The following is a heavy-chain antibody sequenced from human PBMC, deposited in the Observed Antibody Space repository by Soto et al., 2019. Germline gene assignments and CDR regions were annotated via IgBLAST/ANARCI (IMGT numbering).Heavy chain of an antibody. V-gene: IGHV3-48*03. CDR1: GFTFSSYE. CDR3: SRVKYIDYVPSNDY. Sequence: GGSLRLSCAASGFTFSSYEMSWVRQAPGKGLAWVSYISSSSSAIYYADSVKGRFTMSRDIAKNSLYLQMSTLRAEDTAVYYCSRVKYIDYVPSNDYWGQGTLVTVSS. D-gene: IGHD3-10*02. CDR2: ISSSSSAI. J-gene: IGHJ4*02.